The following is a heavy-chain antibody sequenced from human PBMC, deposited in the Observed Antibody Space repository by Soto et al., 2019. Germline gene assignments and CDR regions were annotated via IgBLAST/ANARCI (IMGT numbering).Heavy chain of an antibody. Sequence: GGSLRLSCAASGFTFSSYGMHWVRQAPGKGLEWVAVFWFDGINKYYADSLKGRFTFSRDNSNNTFYLQLNSLRAEDTAVYYCARDLIAARAIQYYYYYGMDVWGQGTTVTVSS. CDR3: ARDLIAARAIQYYYYYGMDV. J-gene: IGHJ6*02. D-gene: IGHD6-6*01. V-gene: IGHV3-33*01. CDR2: FWFDGINK. CDR1: GFTFSSYG.